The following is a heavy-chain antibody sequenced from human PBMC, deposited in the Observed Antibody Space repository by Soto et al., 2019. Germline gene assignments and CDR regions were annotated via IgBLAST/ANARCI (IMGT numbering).Heavy chain of an antibody. CDR1: GFTFDDYA. CDR3: AKELGREGFDY. CDR2: ISWNSGSI. J-gene: IGHJ4*02. Sequence: GGSLRLSCAASGFTFDDYAMHWVRQAPGKGLEWVSGISWNSGSIGYADSVKGRFTISRDNAKNSLYLQMNSLRAEDTALYYCAKELGREGFDYWGQGTLVTVS. V-gene: IGHV3-9*01.